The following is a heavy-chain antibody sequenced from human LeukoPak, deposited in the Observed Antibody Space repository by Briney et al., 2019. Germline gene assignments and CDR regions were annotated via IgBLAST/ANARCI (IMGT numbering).Heavy chain of an antibody. J-gene: IGHJ6*03. D-gene: IGHD6-19*01. Sequence: ASVKVSCKASGYTFTGYYMHWVRQAPGQGLEWMGWINPNSGGTNYAQKFQGRVTMTRDTSTSTAYMELSRLRSDDTAVYYCAREEYTSGADYYYYYMDVWGKGTTVTVSS. CDR3: AREEYTSGADYYYYYMDV. CDR2: INPNSGGT. CDR1: GYTFTGYY. V-gene: IGHV1-2*02.